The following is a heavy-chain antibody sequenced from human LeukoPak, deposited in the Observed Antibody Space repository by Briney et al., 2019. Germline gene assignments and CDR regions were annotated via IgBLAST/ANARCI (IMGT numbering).Heavy chain of an antibody. J-gene: IGHJ5*02. D-gene: IGHD3-9*01. CDR1: GGFLSGYY. Sequence: PSETLSLTCAVYGGFLSGYYWSCIRQPPGKGLEWIGEINHSGSTNYNPSLKSRVTISVDTYKNQFSLKLSSVTAADTAVYYCARRALRYFDWLFENWFDPWGQGTLVTVSS. CDR3: ARRALRYFDWLFENWFDP. CDR2: INHSGST. V-gene: IGHV4-34*01.